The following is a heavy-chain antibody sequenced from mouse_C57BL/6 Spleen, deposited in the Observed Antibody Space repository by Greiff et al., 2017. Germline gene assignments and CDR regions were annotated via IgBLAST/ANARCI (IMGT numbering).Heavy chain of an antibody. CDR2: IYPRDGST. Sequence: QVQLKESDAELVKPGASVKISCKVSGYTFTDHTIHWMKQRPEQGLEWIGYIYPRDGSTKYNEKFKGKATLAADKSSSTAYMQLNSLTSEDSAVYFCAREGGQLRLRPWFAYWGQGTLVTVSA. CDR1: GYTFTDHT. CDR3: AREGGQLRLRPWFAY. J-gene: IGHJ3*01. V-gene: IGHV1-78*01. D-gene: IGHD3-2*02.